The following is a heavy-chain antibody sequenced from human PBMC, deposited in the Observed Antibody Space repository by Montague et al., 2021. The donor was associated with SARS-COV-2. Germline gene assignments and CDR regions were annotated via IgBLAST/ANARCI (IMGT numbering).Heavy chain of an antibody. CDR3: ARARIYRSSWYAYFDY. CDR2: INYIGST. Sequence: SETLSLTCTVSGDSMNNYYWSWIRQPPGKGLEWIGYINYIGSTHYNPSLQSRVTLSIDTSKNQFSLRLTSVTAADTAMYFCARARIYRSSWYAYFDYWGQGTMVTVSS. J-gene: IGHJ4*02. V-gene: IGHV4-59*01. D-gene: IGHD6-13*01. CDR1: GDSMNNYY.